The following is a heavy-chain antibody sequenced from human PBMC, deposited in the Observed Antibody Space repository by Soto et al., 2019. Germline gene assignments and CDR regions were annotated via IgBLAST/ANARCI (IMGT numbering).Heavy chain of an antibody. V-gene: IGHV5-10-1*01. CDR1: GYSFAGYW. J-gene: IGHJ4*02. D-gene: IGHD3-22*01. CDR2: IDPSDSQT. Sequence: GESLKISCKGSGYSFAGYWITWVRQKPGEGLEWMGRIDPSDSQTYYSPSFRGHVTISATKSITTVFLPWSSLRASDTAMYYCARQIYDSDTGPNFQYYFDSWGQGTPVTVSS. CDR3: ARQIYDSDTGPNFQYYFDS.